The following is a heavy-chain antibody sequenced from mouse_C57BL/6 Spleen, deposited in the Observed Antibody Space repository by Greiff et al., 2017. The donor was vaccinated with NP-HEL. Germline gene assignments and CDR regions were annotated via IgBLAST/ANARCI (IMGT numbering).Heavy chain of an antibody. CDR3: ARGGTYGSSNYFDY. CDR2: IYPGSGNT. V-gene: IGHV1-76*01. Sequence: VQLQQSGAELVRPGASVKLSCKASGYTFTDYYINWVKQRPGQGLEWIARIYPGSGNTYYNEKFKGKATLTAEKSSSTAYMQLSSLTSEDSAVYFCARGGTYGSSNYFDYWGQGTTLTVSS. CDR1: GYTFTDYY. J-gene: IGHJ2*01. D-gene: IGHD1-1*01.